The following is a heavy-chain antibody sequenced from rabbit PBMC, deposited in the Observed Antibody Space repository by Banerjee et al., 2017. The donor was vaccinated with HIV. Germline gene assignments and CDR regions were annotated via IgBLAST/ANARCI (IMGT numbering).Heavy chain of an antibody. Sequence: QSLEESGGDLVKPEGSLTLTCTASGFSFSSSYYMCWVRQAPGKGLEWIACIYGGSSGITYYASWAKGRFTCSKTSSTTVTLQMASLTAADTAPYFCARGLLVGDLWGPGTLVPVS. CDR1: GFSFSSSYY. J-gene: IGHJ4*01. D-gene: IGHD4-2*01. CDR2: IYGGSSGIT. V-gene: IGHV1S40*01. CDR3: ARGLLVGDL.